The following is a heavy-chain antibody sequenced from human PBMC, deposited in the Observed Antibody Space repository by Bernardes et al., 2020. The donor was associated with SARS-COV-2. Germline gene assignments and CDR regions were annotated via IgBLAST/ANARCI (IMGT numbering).Heavy chain of an antibody. CDR1: GYTFTSYA. V-gene: IGHV1-3*01. CDR3: ARGALLWFGELLYPNYGMDV. J-gene: IGHJ6*02. CDR2: INAGNGNT. Sequence: ASVKVSCKASGYTFTSYAMHWVRQAPGQRLEWMGWINAGNGNTKYSQKFQGRVTITRDTSASTAYMELSSLRSEDTAVYYCARGALLWFGELLYPNYGMDVWGQGTTVTVSS. D-gene: IGHD3-10*01.